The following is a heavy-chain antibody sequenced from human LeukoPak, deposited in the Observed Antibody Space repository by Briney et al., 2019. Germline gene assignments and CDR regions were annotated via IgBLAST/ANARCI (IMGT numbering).Heavy chain of an antibody. V-gene: IGHV3-23*01. Sequence: PGGSLRLSCTASKFTFRNYDMSWVRQAPGKGLEWDSVIFASGGTTYYADSVKGRFTISRDNSKNTLSLQMNSLGAEDTAVYYCAKRQCSGFNCAFFDLWGQGTLVTVSS. J-gene: IGHJ4*02. CDR2: IFASGGTT. CDR3: AKRQCSGFNCAFFDL. D-gene: IGHD2-15*01. CDR1: KFTFRNYD.